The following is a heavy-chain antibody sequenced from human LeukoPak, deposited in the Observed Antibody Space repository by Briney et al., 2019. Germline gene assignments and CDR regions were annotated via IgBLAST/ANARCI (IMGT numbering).Heavy chain of an antibody. D-gene: IGHD3-22*01. V-gene: IGHV4-59*08. J-gene: IGHJ4*02. CDR3: ARVNRITMIVH. CDR1: GGSISSYY. CDR2: IYYSGST. Sequence: SETLSLTCTVSGGSISSYYWSWIRQPPGKGLEWIGYIYYSGSTNCNPSLKSRVTISVDTSKNQFSLKLSSVTAADTAVYYCARVNRITMIVHWGQGTLVTVSS.